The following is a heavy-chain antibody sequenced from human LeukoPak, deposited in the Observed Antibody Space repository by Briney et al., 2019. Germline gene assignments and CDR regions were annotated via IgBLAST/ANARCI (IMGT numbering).Heavy chain of an antibody. Sequence: SETLSLTCTVSGGSINNHYWNWIRQPPGKGLEWIGNIHYRGSTNYNPSLKSRVTISVDTSKNQFSLKLSSVTAAATAVYYCAGHLAVAGMVGFFDYWGQGTPVTVSS. CDR3: AGHLAVAGMVGFFDY. CDR1: GGSINNHY. D-gene: IGHD6-19*01. J-gene: IGHJ4*02. CDR2: IHYRGST. V-gene: IGHV4-59*08.